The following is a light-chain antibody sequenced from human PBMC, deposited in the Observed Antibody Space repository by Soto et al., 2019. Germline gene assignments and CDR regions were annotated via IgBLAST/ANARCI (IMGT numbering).Light chain of an antibody. CDR1: SSDVGGFTY. CDR2: EVS. CDR3: GSYTSSSALVYV. Sequence: QSALTQPASVSGSPGQSITISCTGTSSDVGGFTYFSWYQQHPGKAPKLMIFEVSNRPSGVSNRFSGSKSGNTASLTISGLQADDEADYYCGSYTSSSALVYVFGTGTKVTVL. V-gene: IGLV2-14*01. J-gene: IGLJ1*01.